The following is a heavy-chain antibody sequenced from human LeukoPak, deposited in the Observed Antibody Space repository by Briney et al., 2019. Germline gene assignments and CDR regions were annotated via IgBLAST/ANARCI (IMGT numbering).Heavy chain of an antibody. Sequence: NPSETLSLTCTVSGGSISSYYWSWIRQPPGKGLEWIGYIYYSGSTNYNPSLKSRVTISVDTSKNQFSLKLSSVTAADTAVYYCARSVSGDRQMDYWGQGTLVTVSS. J-gene: IGHJ4*02. V-gene: IGHV4-59*01. CDR2: IYYSGST. CDR3: ARSVSGDRQMDY. D-gene: IGHD3-22*01. CDR1: GGSISSYY.